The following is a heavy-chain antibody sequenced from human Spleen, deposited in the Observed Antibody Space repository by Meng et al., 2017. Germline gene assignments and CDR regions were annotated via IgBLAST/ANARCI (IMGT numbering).Heavy chain of an antibody. CDR1: GGSISSSSYY. V-gene: IGHV4-39*01. J-gene: IGHJ5*02. Sequence: QLQLQESGPGLVKPWETLSLTCSVSGGSISSSSYYWGWIRQPPGKGLEWIGSIYYSGSTYYGPSLKSRVTISVDTSKNQFSLKLTSVTAADTGAYYCVRRINTYGGWFDPWGQGILVTVSS. D-gene: IGHD3-16*01. CDR3: VRRINTYGGWFDP. CDR2: IYYSGST.